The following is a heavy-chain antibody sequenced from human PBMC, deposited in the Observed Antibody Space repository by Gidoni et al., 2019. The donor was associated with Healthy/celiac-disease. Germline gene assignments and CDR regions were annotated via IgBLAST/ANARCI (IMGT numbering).Heavy chain of an antibody. V-gene: IGHV4-34*01. CDR1: GGSFSGYY. CDR2: INHSGST. CDR3: ARVANRLQTYYYDSSGYKLNWFDP. J-gene: IGHJ5*02. D-gene: IGHD3-22*01. Sequence: QVQLQQWGAGLLKPSETLSLTCAVYGGSFSGYYWSWIRQPPGKGLEWIGEINHSGSTNYNPSLKSRVTISVDTSKNQFSLKLSSVTAADTAVYYCARVANRLQTYYYDSSGYKLNWFDPWGQGTLVTVSS.